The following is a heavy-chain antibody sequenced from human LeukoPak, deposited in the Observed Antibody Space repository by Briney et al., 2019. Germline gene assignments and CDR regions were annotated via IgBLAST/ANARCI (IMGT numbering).Heavy chain of an antibody. CDR3: PRGGGVAGASGFDD. J-gene: IGHJ4*02. D-gene: IGHD6-13*01. CDR2: ITASGGSA. Sequence: WASVRLSCTASGNTLNMHWVRQAPGPGLEWMGIITASGGSASYAQKFQGRVTMNSATSTSTVYMELDDLRSDDTAVYYGPRGGGVAGASGFDDWGQGSLVTVSS. CDR1: GNTLN. V-gene: IGHV1-46*01.